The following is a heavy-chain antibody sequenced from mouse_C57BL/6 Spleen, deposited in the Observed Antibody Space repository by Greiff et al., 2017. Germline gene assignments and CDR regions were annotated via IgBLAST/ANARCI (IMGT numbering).Heavy chain of an antibody. Sequence: VQLQQSGAELVRPGASVTLSCKASGYTFTDYEMHWVKQTPVHGLEWIGAIDPETGGTAYNQKFKGKAILTADKSSSTAYMELRSLTSEDSAVYYCTRGGTAQATRAMDYWGQGTSVTVSS. CDR1: GYTFTDYE. CDR2: IDPETGGT. D-gene: IGHD3-2*02. CDR3: TRGGTAQATRAMDY. V-gene: IGHV1-15*01. J-gene: IGHJ4*01.